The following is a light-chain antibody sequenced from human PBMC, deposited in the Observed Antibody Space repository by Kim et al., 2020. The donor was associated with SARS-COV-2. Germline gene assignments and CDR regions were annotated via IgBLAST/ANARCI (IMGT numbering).Light chain of an antibody. Sequence: EIVLTQSPGTLSLSPGERATLSCKASQRVTSGYLAWYQQKPGQAPRLLIYDASSRATGIPGRFSGSGSGTDSTLTISRLEPEDFAVYFCQQYGGSPGTFGQGTKLEI. CDR3: QQYGGSPGT. V-gene: IGKV3-20*01. CDR2: DAS. CDR1: QRVTSGY. J-gene: IGKJ2*01.